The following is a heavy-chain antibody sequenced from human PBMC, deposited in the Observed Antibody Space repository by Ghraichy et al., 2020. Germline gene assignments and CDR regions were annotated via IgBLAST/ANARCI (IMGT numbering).Heavy chain of an antibody. CDR2: FSGSGGST. V-gene: IGHV3-23*01. J-gene: IGHJ4*02. CDR3: AKDQWGIAARPTTFDY. Sequence: GGSLRLSCAASGFTFSSYAMSWVREAPGKGLEWVSAFSGSGGSTYYADSVKGRFTISRDNSKNTLYLQMNSLRAEDTAVYYCAKDQWGIAARPTTFDYWGQGTLVTVSS. CDR1: GFTFSSYA. D-gene: IGHD6-6*01.